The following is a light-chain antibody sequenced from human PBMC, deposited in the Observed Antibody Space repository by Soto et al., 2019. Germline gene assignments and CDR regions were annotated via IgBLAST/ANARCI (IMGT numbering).Light chain of an antibody. CDR1: SSDVGGYNY. J-gene: IGLJ2*01. CDR3: SSFSSTSTII. V-gene: IGLV2-14*01. CDR2: EVS. Sequence: QSALTQPASVSGSPGQSITISCIGSSSDVGGYNYVSWYQHHPGRVPKPMIFEVSDRPSGVSNRFSGSKSGNTAYLTISGLQAEDGADYYCSSFSSTSTIIFGGGTKLTVL.